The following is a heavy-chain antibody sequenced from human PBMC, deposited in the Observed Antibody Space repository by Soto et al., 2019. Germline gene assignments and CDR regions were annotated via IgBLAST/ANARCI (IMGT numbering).Heavy chain of an antibody. CDR2: INHSGST. D-gene: IGHD6-19*01. CDR3: ARGLSSGWYLGY. V-gene: IGHV4-34*01. J-gene: IGHJ4*02. Sequence: SETLSLTCAVYGGSFSGYYWSWIRQPPGKGLEWIGEINHSGSTNYNPSLKSRVTISVDTSKNQFSLKLSSVTAADTAVYYCARGLSSGWYLGYWGQGTLVTAPQ. CDR1: GGSFSGYY.